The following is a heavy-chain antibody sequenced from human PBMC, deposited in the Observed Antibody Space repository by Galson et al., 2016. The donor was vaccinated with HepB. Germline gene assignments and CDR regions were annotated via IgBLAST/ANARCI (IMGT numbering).Heavy chain of an antibody. CDR2: TSYNGRS. D-gene: IGHD4-23*01. J-gene: IGHJ4*02. CDR1: GGSFSGYN. V-gene: IGHV4-34*01. Sequence: SETLSLTCAVYGGSFSGYNWTWIRQPPGKGLEWIGYISYTGETSYNGRSYYSPPLMSRLTISLDTSKNQFSLRLTSVTAADTAVYFCARAPFYGGNSRGAFDSWGQGTLVTVSS. CDR3: ARAPFYGGNSRGAFDS.